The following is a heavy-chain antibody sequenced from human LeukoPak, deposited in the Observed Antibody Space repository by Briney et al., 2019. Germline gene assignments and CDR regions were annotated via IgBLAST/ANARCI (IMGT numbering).Heavy chain of an antibody. CDR2: MSSLGSNE. CDR3: EWMNFYGNYCDY. Sequence: GSSLKLSCADSGFTFNNYAMHWVRQAPGKGLEWVAVMSSLGSNENYADKVKGRFTISTDKAKNSLYMQLNSLRSEDTAVYYCEWMNFYGNYCDYWGQGTLVTVSS. V-gene: IGHV3-30*03. CDR1: GFTFNNYA. D-gene: IGHD4-17*01. J-gene: IGHJ4*02.